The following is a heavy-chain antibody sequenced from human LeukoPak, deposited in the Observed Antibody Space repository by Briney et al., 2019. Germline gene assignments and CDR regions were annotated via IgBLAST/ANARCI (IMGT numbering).Heavy chain of an antibody. J-gene: IGHJ4*02. Sequence: ASVKVSCKASGYTFTSYGISWVRQAPGQGLEWMGIINPSGGSTSYAQKFQGRVTMTRDTSTSTVYMELSSLRSEDTAVYYCARDLWGYYDSSGGYWGQGTLVTVSS. V-gene: IGHV1-46*01. CDR1: GYTFTSYG. D-gene: IGHD3-22*01. CDR2: INPSGGST. CDR3: ARDLWGYYDSSGGY.